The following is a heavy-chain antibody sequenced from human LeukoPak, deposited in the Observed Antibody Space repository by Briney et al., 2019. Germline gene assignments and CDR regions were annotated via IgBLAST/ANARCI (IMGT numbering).Heavy chain of an antibody. Sequence: ASVKVSCKASGYTFTSYDINWVRQAPGQGLEWMGWINPNSGGTHYAQKFQGRVTMTRDTSISTAYMELSRLRSDDTAVYYCARVDCNSTSCYIPGDYWGQGTLVTVSS. J-gene: IGHJ4*02. CDR1: GYTFTSYD. CDR3: ARVDCNSTSCYIPGDY. V-gene: IGHV1-2*02. CDR2: INPNSGGT. D-gene: IGHD2-2*02.